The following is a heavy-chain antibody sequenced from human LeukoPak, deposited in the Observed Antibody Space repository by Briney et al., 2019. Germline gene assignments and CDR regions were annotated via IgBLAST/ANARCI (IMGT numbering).Heavy chain of an antibody. V-gene: IGHV4-39*07. CDR2: IYYSGST. CDR3: ASTITMTVND. J-gene: IGHJ4*02. Sequence: SETLSLTCTVSGGSISSSSYYWGWIRQPPGKGLEWIGSIYYSGSTYYNPSLKSRVTISVDTSKNQFSLKLSSVTAADTAVYYCASTITMTVNDWGQGTLVTVSS. CDR1: GGSISSSSYY. D-gene: IGHD3-22*01.